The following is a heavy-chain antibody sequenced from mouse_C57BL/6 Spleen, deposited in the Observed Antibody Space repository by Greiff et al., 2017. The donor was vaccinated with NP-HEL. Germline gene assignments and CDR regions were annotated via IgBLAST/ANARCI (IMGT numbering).Heavy chain of an antibody. CDR3: ARYDYGSLDY. Sequence: QVQLQQSGPELVKPGASVKISCKASGYSFTSYYIHWVKQRPGQGLEWIGWIYPGSGNTKYNEKFKSKATLTVDKPSSTAYMQLSSLTSEDSAVYYCARYDYGSLDYWGQGTTLTVSS. J-gene: IGHJ2*01. V-gene: IGHV1-66*01. CDR1: GYSFTSYY. D-gene: IGHD1-1*01. CDR2: IYPGSGNT.